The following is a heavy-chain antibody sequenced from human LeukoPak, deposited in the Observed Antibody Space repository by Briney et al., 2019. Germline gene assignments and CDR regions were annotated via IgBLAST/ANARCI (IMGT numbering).Heavy chain of an antibody. V-gene: IGHV4-34*01. CDR1: GESFSGYY. Sequence: SETLSPTCAVYGESFSGYYWSWIRQPPGKGLEWIGEINHSGSTNYNPSLKSRVTISVDTSKNQFSLKLSSVTAADTAVYYCARFGLDYWGQGTLVTVSS. CDR2: INHSGST. D-gene: IGHD3-10*01. CDR3: ARFGLDY. J-gene: IGHJ4*02.